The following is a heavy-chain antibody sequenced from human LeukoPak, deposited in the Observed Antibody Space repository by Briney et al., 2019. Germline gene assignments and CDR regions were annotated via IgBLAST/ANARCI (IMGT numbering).Heavy chain of an antibody. D-gene: IGHD3-9*01. V-gene: IGHV3-53*01. CDR2: IYSGGST. CDR3: AREAYDILTGYYSYYFDY. Sequence: GGSLRLSCAASGFTVSSNYMSWVRQAPGKGLEWVSVIYSGGSTYYADSVKGRFTISRDNSKNTLYLQMNSLRAEDTAVYYCAREAYDILTGYYSYYFDYWGQGTLVTVSS. J-gene: IGHJ4*02. CDR1: GFTVSSNY.